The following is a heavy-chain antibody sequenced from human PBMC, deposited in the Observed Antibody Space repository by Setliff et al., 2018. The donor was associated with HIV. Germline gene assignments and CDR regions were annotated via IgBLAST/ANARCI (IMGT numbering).Heavy chain of an antibody. V-gene: IGHV3-53*01. CDR1: GFRVTDTY. CDR3: AKGGYGGAYYVAGY. J-gene: IGHJ4*02. D-gene: IGHD5-18*01. CDR2: IYKAGKT. Sequence: GGSLRLSCEASGFRVTDTYMAWVRQAPGKGLEWVTLIYKAGKTYYADFVKGRFTIARDDTKNTLSLQMTNLEPGDTAMYYCAKGGYGGAYYVAGYWGQGTKVTVSS.